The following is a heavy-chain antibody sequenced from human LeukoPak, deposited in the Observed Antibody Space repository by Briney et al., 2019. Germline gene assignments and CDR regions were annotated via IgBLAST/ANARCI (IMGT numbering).Heavy chain of an antibody. V-gene: IGHV4-39*07. CDR3: ARLGYRSNWYLDY. CDR2: IYYSGST. D-gene: IGHD6-13*01. Sequence: SETLSLTCTVSGGSISSTSYYWGWIRQPPGKGLEWIGNIYYSGSTNYNPSLKSRVTISGDASKNQLSLKLSSVTAADTAVYYCARLGYRSNWYLDYWGQGTLVTVSS. CDR1: GGSISSTSYY. J-gene: IGHJ4*02.